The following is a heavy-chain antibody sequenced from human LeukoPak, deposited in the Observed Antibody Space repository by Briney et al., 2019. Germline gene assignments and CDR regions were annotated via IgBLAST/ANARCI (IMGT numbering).Heavy chain of an antibody. CDR1: GFTFSSFG. Sequence: GGSLRLSCAASGFTFSSFGMHGVRQAPGKGLEWVAVIWYDASNKYYADSVKGRFTISRDNSKNTLYLQMNSLRAEDTAVYYCARDRKGSGLEPTSIPDYWGQGTLVTVSS. CDR3: ARDRKGSGLEPTSIPDY. V-gene: IGHV3-33*01. D-gene: IGHD1-1*01. CDR2: IWYDASNK. J-gene: IGHJ4*02.